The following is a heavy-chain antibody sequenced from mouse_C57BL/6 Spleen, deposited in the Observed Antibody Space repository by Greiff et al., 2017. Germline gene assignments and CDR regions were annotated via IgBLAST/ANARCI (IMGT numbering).Heavy chain of an antibody. V-gene: IGHV1-82*01. Sequence: VQLVESGPELVKPGASVKISCKASGYAFSSSWMNWVKQRPGKGLEWIGRIYPGDGDTNYNGKFKGKATLTADKSSSTAYMQLSSLTSEDSAVYFCARWGYYGSSYLDYWGQGTTLTVSS. CDR1: GYAFSSSW. D-gene: IGHD1-1*01. CDR2: IYPGDGDT. J-gene: IGHJ2*01. CDR3: ARWGYYGSSYLDY.